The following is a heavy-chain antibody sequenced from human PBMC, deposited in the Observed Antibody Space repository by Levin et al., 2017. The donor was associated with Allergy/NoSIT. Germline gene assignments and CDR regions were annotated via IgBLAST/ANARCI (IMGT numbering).Heavy chain of an antibody. CDR1: GFTFSDYY. J-gene: IGHJ4*02. Sequence: PGESLKISCAASGFTFSDYYMSWIRQAPGKGLEWVSYISSSGSTIYYADSVKGRFTISRDNAKNSLYLQMNSLRAGDTAVYYCARRDCSGGTCYPPKYWGQGTLVTVSS. CDR3: ARRDCSGGTCYPPKY. D-gene: IGHD2-15*01. CDR2: ISSSGSTI. V-gene: IGHV3-11*01.